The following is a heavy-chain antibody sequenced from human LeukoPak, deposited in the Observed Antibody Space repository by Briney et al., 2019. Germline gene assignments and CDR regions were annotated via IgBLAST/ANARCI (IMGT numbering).Heavy chain of an antibody. J-gene: IGHJ5*02. Sequence: SETLSLTCAVSGYSISSCYYWGWIRQPPGKGLEWIGSIYHSGSTYYNPSLKIRVTISVDTSKNQFSLKLSSVTAADTAVYYCARESLLGYCSSTSCYASGFDPWGQGTLVTVSS. CDR1: GYSISSCYY. CDR2: IYHSGST. CDR3: ARESLLGYCSSTSCYASGFDP. D-gene: IGHD2-2*01. V-gene: IGHV4-38-2*01.